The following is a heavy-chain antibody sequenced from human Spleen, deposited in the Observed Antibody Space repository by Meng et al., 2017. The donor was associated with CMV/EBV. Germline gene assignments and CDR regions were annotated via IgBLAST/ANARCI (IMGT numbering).Heavy chain of an antibody. J-gene: IGHJ5*02. V-gene: IGHV1-2*06. CDR3: AREGPGFRFDP. CDR1: GYTFSAHY. Sequence: SCKPSGYTFSAHYMHWVRQAPGQGLEWMGQINPNSGGTKYAEKFQGRVTMTRDTSIYTAYLELTRLTSDDTASYYCAREGPGFRFDPWGQGTLVTVSS. CDR2: INPNSGGT.